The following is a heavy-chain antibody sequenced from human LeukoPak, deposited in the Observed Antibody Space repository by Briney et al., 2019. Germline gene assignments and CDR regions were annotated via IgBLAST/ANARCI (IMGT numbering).Heavy chain of an antibody. CDR3: ARGIRCDSSGYYSI. D-gene: IGHD3-22*01. CDR1: GYTFTSYD. Sequence: ASVKVSCKPSGYTFTSYDINWVRQATGQGLEWMGWMNPNSGNTGYAQKFQGRVTITRNTSISTAYMELSSLRSEDTAVYYCARGIRCDSSGYYSIWGQGTMVTASS. J-gene: IGHJ3*02. CDR2: MNPNSGNT. V-gene: IGHV1-8*03.